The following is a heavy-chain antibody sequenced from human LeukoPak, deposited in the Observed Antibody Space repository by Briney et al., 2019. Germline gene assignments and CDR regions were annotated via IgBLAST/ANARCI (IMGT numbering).Heavy chain of an antibody. CDR2: ISHDGMNA. D-gene: IGHD6-19*01. CDR1: GLHFSGTA. Sequence: GGSLRLSCAASGLHFSGTAMSWVRQAPGKGLEWVSAISHDGMNAYYADSVKGRFTISRDNSKKTVSLEMSSLTAAETGVYYCAKDGAQYSSGPECDPRGQGALVTVSP. CDR3: AKDGAQYSSGPECDP. V-gene: IGHV3-23*01. J-gene: IGHJ5*02.